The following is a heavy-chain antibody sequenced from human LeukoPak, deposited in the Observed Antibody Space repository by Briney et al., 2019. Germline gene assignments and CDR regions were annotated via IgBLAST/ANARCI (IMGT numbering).Heavy chain of an antibody. Sequence: SETLSLTCTVSGGSLRSSSYYWGWSRPPPGKGLEWVGSIYYSGSTYYNPSLKSRVTISVDTSKNQSSLRLSSVTAADTAVYYCARLSSIGPDFDYWGEGTLVTVSS. CDR3: ARLSSIGPDFDY. V-gene: IGHV4-39*01. CDR2: IYYSGST. D-gene: IGHD6-6*01. CDR1: GGSLRSSSYY. J-gene: IGHJ4*02.